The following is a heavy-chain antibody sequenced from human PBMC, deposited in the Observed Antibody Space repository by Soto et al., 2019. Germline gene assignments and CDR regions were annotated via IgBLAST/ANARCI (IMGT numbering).Heavy chain of an antibody. V-gene: IGHV3-74*01. CDR2: INDDASST. J-gene: IGHJ4*02. CDR3: TREYNYGLDS. Sequence: EVQLVESGGGLVQPGGSLRLSCAASGFTFSDYWIHWVRQAPGKGLVWVSRINDDASSTGYADYVKGRFSISRDNAKNTLYLQMNSLRAEDTAVYYCTREYNYGLDSWGQGTLVTVSS. D-gene: IGHD5-18*01. CDR1: GFTFSDYW.